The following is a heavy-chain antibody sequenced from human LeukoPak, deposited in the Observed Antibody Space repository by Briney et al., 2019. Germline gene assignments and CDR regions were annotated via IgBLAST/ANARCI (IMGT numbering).Heavy chain of an antibody. V-gene: IGHV3-74*01. CDR2: IDDAGSGT. Sequence: GGSLRLSCAVSGFTLSSNWMHWVRQAPGKGLVWVSRIDDAGSGTSYADSVKGRFTISRDDAKNTVYLQMNSLREEDTGVYYCATVFDNWGQGILITVSS. CDR1: GFTLSSNW. J-gene: IGHJ4*02. CDR3: ATVFDN.